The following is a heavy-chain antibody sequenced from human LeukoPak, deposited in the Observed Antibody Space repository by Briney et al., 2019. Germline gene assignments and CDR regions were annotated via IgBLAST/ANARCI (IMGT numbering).Heavy chain of an antibody. CDR3: ARVWTDIVEPYGMDV. D-gene: IGHD2-15*01. Sequence: GASVKVSCKASGYTFTSYGISWVRQAPGQGLEWMGWISAYNGNTNYAQKLQGRVTMTTDTSTSTAYMELRSLRSDDTAVYYCARVWTDIVEPYGMDVWGQGTTVTVSS. CDR2: ISAYNGNT. J-gene: IGHJ6*02. V-gene: IGHV1-18*01. CDR1: GYTFTSYG.